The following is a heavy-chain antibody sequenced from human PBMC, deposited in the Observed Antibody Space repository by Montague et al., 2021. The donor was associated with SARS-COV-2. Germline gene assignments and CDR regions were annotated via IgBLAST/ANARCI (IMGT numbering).Heavy chain of an antibody. CDR1: GGSFRDYA. CDR3: AGRLPQYTSGWYFDQ. D-gene: IGHD6-19*01. CDR2: LSYSGRP. J-gene: IGHJ4*02. Sequence: SETLSLTCDFAGGSFRDYARSWIRQPPGKRLEWIGYLSYSGRPIXNPSLESRVSISVDTSKNQFSLRLRSVIAADTAVYYCAGRLPQYTSGWYFDQWGQGTLVAVSS. V-gene: IGHV4-59*08.